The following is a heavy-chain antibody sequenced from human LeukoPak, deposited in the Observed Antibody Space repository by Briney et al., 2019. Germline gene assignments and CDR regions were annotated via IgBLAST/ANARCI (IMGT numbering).Heavy chain of an antibody. J-gene: IGHJ5*02. V-gene: IGHV3-21*04. CDR2: ITSSSSYT. CDR1: GFTFSTYN. CDR3: ARDLGRYQLLLNWFDP. Sequence: GGSLRLSCAASGFTFSTYNMNWVRQAPGKGLEWVSSITSSSSYTFYADSVKGRFTISRDNAKNSLYLQMNSLRAEDTAVYYCARDLGRYQLLLNWFDPWGQGTLVTVSS. D-gene: IGHD2-2*01.